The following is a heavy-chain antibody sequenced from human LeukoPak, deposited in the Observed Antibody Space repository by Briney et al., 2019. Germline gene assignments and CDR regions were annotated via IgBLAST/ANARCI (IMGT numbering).Heavy chain of an antibody. D-gene: IGHD6-19*01. V-gene: IGHV4-59*01. J-gene: IGHJ3*02. Sequence: PSETLSLTCTVSGGSISSYYGSWIRQPPGKGLEWIGYIYYSGSTNYNPSLKSRVTISVDTSKNQFSLKLSSVTAADTAVYYCARVPYYRAVAAAFDIWGQGTMVTVSS. CDR2: IYYSGST. CDR1: GGSISSYY. CDR3: ARVPYYRAVAAAFDI.